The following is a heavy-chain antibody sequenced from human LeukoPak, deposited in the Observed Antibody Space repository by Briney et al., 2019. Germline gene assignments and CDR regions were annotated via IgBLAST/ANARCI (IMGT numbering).Heavy chain of an antibody. CDR1: GFTFDDYA. V-gene: IGHV3-9*01. CDR2: ISWNSGSI. D-gene: IGHD6-19*01. Sequence: GGSLRLSCAAFGFTFDDYAMHWVRQAPGKGLEWVSGISWNSGSIGYADSVKGRFTISRDNAKNSLYLQMNSLRAEDTALYYCAKDRPDSSGWYSIDYWGQGTLVTVSS. J-gene: IGHJ4*02. CDR3: AKDRPDSSGWYSIDY.